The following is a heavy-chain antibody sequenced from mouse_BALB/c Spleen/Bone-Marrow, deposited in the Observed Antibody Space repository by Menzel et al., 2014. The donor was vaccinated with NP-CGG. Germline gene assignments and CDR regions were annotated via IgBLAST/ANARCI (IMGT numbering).Heavy chain of an antibody. CDR2: IDPANGNT. Sequence: VQLQQSGAELVKPGASVKLSCSASGFNIKDTYIHWVKQRPEQGLEWIGRIDPANGNTKYDPKFQGKATVTADTFANTGYLQLSSLTSEDTAVYYCADLGDYWGQGTTLTVSS. D-gene: IGHD4-1*01. CDR1: GFNIKDTY. CDR3: ADLGDY. J-gene: IGHJ2*01. V-gene: IGHV14-3*02.